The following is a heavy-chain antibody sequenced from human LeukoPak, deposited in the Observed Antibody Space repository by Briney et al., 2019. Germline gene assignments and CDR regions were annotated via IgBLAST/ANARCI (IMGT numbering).Heavy chain of an antibody. CDR2: IYHSGST. Sequence: PSETLSLTCAVSAYSISSAYYWGWIRQPPGKGLEWIGSIYHSGSTYYNPSLKSRVTISADTSKNQFSLKLSSVTAADTAVYYCARLGGRFGELIDYWGQGTLVTV. V-gene: IGHV4-38-2*01. CDR1: AYSISSAYY. CDR3: ARLGGRFGELIDY. D-gene: IGHD3-10*01. J-gene: IGHJ4*03.